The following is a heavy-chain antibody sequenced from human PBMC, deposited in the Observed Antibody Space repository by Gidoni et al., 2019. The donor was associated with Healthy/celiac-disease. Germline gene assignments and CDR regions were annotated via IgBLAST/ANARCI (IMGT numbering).Heavy chain of an antibody. J-gene: IGHJ3*02. D-gene: IGHD2-2*01. CDR2: INPNSGGT. CDR1: GYTFTGYY. V-gene: IGHV1-2*02. CDR3: ARDQRGAMNI. Sequence: QVQLVQSGAEVKKPGASVKVSCKTSGYTFTGYYMHWVRQAPGQGLEWMGWINPNSGGTNFAQKFQGRVTLTRDTSSTTAFMELSRLRSDDTAVYFCARDQRGAMNIWGQGTMVTVSS.